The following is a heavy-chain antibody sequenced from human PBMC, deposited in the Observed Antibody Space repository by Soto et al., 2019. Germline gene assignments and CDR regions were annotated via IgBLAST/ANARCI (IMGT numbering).Heavy chain of an antibody. CDR2: ISAYIGHT. J-gene: IGHJ4*02. CDR1: GYTFTNYG. CDR3: VRGDGGYFDH. Sequence: QVQLVQSGVEVKKPGASVKVSCKAMGYTFTNYGLSWVRQAPGEGLEWLGWISAYIGHTKYAQKVQDRVTLTTDTSASTAYLELRSLTSDDTAVYYCVRGDGGYFDHWGQGTLVLVSS. V-gene: IGHV1-18*01. D-gene: IGHD3-16*01.